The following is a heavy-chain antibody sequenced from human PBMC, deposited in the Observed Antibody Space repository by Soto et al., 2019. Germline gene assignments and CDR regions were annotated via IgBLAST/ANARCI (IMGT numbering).Heavy chain of an antibody. D-gene: IGHD1-26*01. Sequence: GGSLRLSCAASGFTFSNAWMSWVRQAPGKGLEWVGRIKSKTDGGTADYAAPVKGRFTISRDDSKNTLYLQMNSLKTKDTAVYYCTTAGYLPQYYYYGMDVWGQGTTVTVFS. V-gene: IGHV3-15*01. CDR2: IKSKTDGGTA. CDR1: GFTFSNAW. CDR3: TTAGYLPQYYYYGMDV. J-gene: IGHJ6*02.